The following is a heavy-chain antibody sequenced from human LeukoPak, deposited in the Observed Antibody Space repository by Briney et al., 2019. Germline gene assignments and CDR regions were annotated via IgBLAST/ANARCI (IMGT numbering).Heavy chain of an antibody. CDR2: INHSGST. CDR3: ARGTGDFWSGLTWFDP. CDR1: GGSFSGYY. J-gene: IGHJ5*02. D-gene: IGHD3-3*01. Sequence: SETLSLTCAVYGGSFSGYYWSWIRQPPGKGLEWIGEINHSGSTNYNPSLKSRVTISVDTSKNQFSLKLSSVTAADTAVYYCARGTGDFWSGLTWFDPWGQGTLVTVSS. V-gene: IGHV4-34*01.